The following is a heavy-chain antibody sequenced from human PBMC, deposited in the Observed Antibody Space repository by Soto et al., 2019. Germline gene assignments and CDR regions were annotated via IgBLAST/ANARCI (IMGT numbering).Heavy chain of an antibody. CDR1: GFTFSSYG. CDR2: IYYDGSTQ. Sequence: QVQLVESGGGVVQPGRSLRLSCAASGFTFSSYGMHWVRQAPGKGLEWVALIYYDGSTQRDEDSVKGRFTVSRDNSKNTVFLQMHTLRAEDPAVYYCARDFQQLRSEWGQGTLVTVSS. D-gene: IGHD6-13*01. V-gene: IGHV3-33*01. CDR3: ARDFQQLRSE. J-gene: IGHJ4*02.